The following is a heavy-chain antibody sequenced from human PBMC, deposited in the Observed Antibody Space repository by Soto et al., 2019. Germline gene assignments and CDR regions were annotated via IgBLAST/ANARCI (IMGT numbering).Heavy chain of an antibody. CDR1: GFTFSSYG. CDR3: AKVHGNPSS. V-gene: IGHV3-30*18. D-gene: IGHD4-17*01. CDR2: ISYDGSNK. Sequence: QVQLVESGGGVVQPGRSLRLSCAASGFTFSSYGMHWVRQAPGKGLEWVAVISYDGSNKYYADSVKGRFTISRDNSKNTLYLQMNSLRAEDTAVYYCAKVHGNPSSWGRGTLVTVSS. J-gene: IGHJ5*02.